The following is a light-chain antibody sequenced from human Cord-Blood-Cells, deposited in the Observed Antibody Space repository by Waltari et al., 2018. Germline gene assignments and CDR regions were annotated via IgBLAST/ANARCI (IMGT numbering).Light chain of an antibody. V-gene: IGLV3-25*03. CDR2: KDS. CDR1: ALPQQY. J-gene: IGLJ2*01. Sequence: SYELTQPPSVSVSPGQTARITCSGDALPQQYAYWYQQKQGQAPVLVIYKDSERPSGIPERFSGSSSGTTVTLTISGVQAEDEADYYCQSADSSVVFGGGTKLTVL. CDR3: QSADSSVV.